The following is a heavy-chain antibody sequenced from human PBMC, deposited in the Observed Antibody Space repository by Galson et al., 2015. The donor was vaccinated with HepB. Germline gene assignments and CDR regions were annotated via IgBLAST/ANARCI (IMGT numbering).Heavy chain of an antibody. Sequence: SLRLSCAASGFTFSSYSMNWVRQAPGKGLEWVSYISSSSSTIYYADSVKGRFTISRDNAKNSLYLQMNSLRDEDTAVHYCARDFIRGFVVVPAAIAFEYWGQGTLVTVFS. J-gene: IGHJ4*02. V-gene: IGHV3-48*02. CDR2: ISSSSSTI. CDR1: GFTFSSYS. D-gene: IGHD2-2*02. CDR3: ARDFIRGFVVVPAAIAFEY.